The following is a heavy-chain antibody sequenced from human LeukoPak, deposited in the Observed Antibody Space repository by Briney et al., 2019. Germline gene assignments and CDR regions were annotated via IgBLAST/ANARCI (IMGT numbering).Heavy chain of an antibody. D-gene: IGHD6-13*01. CDR2: INPNSGGT. J-gene: IGHJ5*02. Sequence: ASVKVSCKASGYTFTDCYLHWVRQSPGQGLEGMGWINPNSGGTNYAQKFQGRVTMTRDMSISTVYMELSTLRSDDTAVYFCARGAGHSSSWYFNWFDPWGQGTLVTVSS. CDR1: GYTFTDCY. V-gene: IGHV1-2*02. CDR3: ARGAGHSSSWYFNWFDP.